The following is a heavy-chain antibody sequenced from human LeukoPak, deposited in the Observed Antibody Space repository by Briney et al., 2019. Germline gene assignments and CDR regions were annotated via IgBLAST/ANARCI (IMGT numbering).Heavy chain of an antibody. D-gene: IGHD6-13*01. CDR1: GHSFTDYW. CDR3: ARLYTTSWKGPGYFDY. Sequence: AGGSLRLSCQGSGHSFTDYWIGWVRQMPGKGLERMGVIYPGDSDARYSPSFQGQVTISVDKSITTAYLQWSSLEASDTAMYYCARLYTTSWKGPGYFDYWGQGTLVTVSS. CDR2: IYPGDSDA. J-gene: IGHJ4*02. V-gene: IGHV5-51*01.